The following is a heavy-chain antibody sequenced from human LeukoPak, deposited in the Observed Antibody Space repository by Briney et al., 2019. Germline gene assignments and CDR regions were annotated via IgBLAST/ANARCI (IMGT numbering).Heavy chain of an antibody. J-gene: IGHJ3*02. Sequence: ASVKVSCKASGYTFTGYYMHWVRQAPGQGLEWMGWINPNSGGTNYAQKFQGRVTMTRDTSISTAYMELSRLRSDDTAVYYSARRNYYDSSGYLRHAFDIWGQGTMVTVSS. V-gene: IGHV1-2*02. CDR1: GYTFTGYY. CDR2: INPNSGGT. D-gene: IGHD3-22*01. CDR3: ARRNYYDSSGYLRHAFDI.